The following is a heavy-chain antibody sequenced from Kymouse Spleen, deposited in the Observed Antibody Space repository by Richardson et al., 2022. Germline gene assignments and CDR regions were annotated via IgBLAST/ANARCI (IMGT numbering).Heavy chain of an antibody. CDR2: INHSGST. J-gene: IGHJ6*02. CDR3: ARGYYYGSGSPGMDV. V-gene: IGHV4-34*01. CDR1: GGSFSGYY. Sequence: QVQLQQWGAGLLKPSETLSLTCAVYGGSFSGYYWSWIRQPPGKGLEWIGEINHSGSTNYNPSLKSRVTISVDTSKNQFSLKLSSVTAADTAVYYCARGYYYGSGSPGMDVWGQGTTVTVSS. D-gene: IGHD3-10*01.